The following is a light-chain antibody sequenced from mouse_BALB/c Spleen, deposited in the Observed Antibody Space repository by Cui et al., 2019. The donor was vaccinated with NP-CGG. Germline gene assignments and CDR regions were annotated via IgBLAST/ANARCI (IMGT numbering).Light chain of an antibody. CDR2: SPS. Sequence: IVITKSEAIMSASIGERSAITCTASSRVSSGYLHWSQQKPGSSTKLWIYSPSNLAYGVPARFSGSGSGTSYSLTISSMETEGAATYYCHQYHRSQTFGGGTKLEIK. CDR1: SRVSSGY. V-gene: IGKV4-74*01. CDR3: HQYHRSQT. J-gene: IGKJ1*01.